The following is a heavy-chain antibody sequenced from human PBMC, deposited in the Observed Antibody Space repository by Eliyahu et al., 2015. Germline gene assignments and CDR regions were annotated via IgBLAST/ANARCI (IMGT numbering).Heavy chain of an antibody. J-gene: IGHJ4*02. D-gene: IGHD1-14*01. CDR3: ARDLNRRGFCIDN. CDR1: GFXFNTYA. CDR2: ISYDAENK. Sequence: QVHLVESGGGVVLPGRSLXLXXAAXGFXFNTYALHWVRQAPGKGLEWLSVISYDAENKFYADSVKGRFTISRDNSGDTLYLQMNNLRTEDTAVYYCARDLNRRGFCIDNWGQGTLVSVSS. V-gene: IGHV3-30*04.